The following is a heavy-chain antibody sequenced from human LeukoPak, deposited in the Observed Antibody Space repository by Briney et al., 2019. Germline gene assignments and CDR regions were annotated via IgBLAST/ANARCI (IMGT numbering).Heavy chain of an antibody. CDR3: ARGDGYNKINDY. Sequence: ASVKVSCKASGYAFISYDINWVRQATGQGLEWMGWMNPNSGNTGYAQKFQGRVTMTRNTSISTAYMELSSLRSEDTAVYYCARGDGYNKINDYWGQGTLVTVSS. J-gene: IGHJ4*02. V-gene: IGHV1-8*01. CDR1: GYAFISYD. D-gene: IGHD5-24*01. CDR2: MNPNSGNT.